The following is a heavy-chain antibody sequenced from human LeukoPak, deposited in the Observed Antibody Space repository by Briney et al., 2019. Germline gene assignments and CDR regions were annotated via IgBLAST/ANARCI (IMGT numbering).Heavy chain of an antibody. CDR1: GYTFTSYA. Sequence: SVKVSCKASGYTFTSYAMNWVREAPGQGLEWMGWINTNTGNPTYAQGLTGRFVFSLDTSVSTAYLQISSLKAEDTAVYYCAIWYCSGGRCYSNARTFDYWGQGTRVSVSS. V-gene: IGHV7-4-1*02. CDR2: INTNTGNP. CDR3: AIWYCSGGRCYSNARTFDY. D-gene: IGHD2-15*01. J-gene: IGHJ4*02.